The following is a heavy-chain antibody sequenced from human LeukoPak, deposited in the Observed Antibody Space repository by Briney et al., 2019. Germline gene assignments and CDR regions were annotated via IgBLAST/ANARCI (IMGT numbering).Heavy chain of an antibody. V-gene: IGHV4-34*01. CDR1: GGSFSGYY. CDR2: INHSGST. Sequence: SETLSLTCAVYGGSFSGYYWSWIRQPPGKGLEWIGEINHSGSTNYNPSLKSRVTISVDTSKNQFSLKLSSVTAADTAVYYCARGPRSIYHNWFDPWGQGTLVTVSS. CDR3: ARGPRSIYHNWFDP. D-gene: IGHD6-6*01. J-gene: IGHJ5*02.